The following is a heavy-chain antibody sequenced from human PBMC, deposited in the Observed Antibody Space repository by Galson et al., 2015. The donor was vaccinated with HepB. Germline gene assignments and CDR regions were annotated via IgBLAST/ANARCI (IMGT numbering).Heavy chain of an antibody. V-gene: IGHV3-30*04. D-gene: IGHD3-22*01. CDR1: GFTFSSYA. J-gene: IGHJ4*02. Sequence: SLRLSCAASGFTFSSYAMHWVRQAPGKGLEWVAVISYDGSNKYYAGSVKGRFTISRDNSKNTLYLQMNSLRAEDTAVYYCARERGDYYDSSGYYYESCFGYWGQGTLVTVSS. CDR3: ARERGDYYDSSGYYYESCFGY. CDR2: ISYDGSNK.